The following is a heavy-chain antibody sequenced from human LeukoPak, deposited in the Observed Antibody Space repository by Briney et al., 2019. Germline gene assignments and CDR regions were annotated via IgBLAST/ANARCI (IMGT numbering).Heavy chain of an antibody. V-gene: IGHV1-69*06. D-gene: IGHD3-3*01. Sequence: SVKVSCKASGGTFSSYAISWVRQASGQGLEWMGVIIPIFGTANYAQKFQGRVTITADKSTSTAYMELSSLRSEDTAVYYCARDNTIFGVVDYYYYMDVGGKGTTVTVSS. CDR2: IIPIFGTA. CDR3: ARDNTIFGVVDYYYYMDV. CDR1: GGTFSSYA. J-gene: IGHJ6*03.